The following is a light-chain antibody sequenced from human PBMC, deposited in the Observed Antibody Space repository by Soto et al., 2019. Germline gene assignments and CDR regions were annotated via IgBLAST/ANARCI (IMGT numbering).Light chain of an antibody. J-gene: IGLJ2*01. CDR1: SSHLGNNY. Sequence: QSVLTQPPSLSAAPGQKVTISCSGRSSHLGNNYVSSYQQPPGPAPKLLIYDNNKRPSGIPDRFSGSKSGTSATLGITGPQTGDEADYYCGTWDSPLSAVVFGGAT. CDR2: DNN. V-gene: IGLV1-51*01. CDR3: GTWDSPLSAVV.